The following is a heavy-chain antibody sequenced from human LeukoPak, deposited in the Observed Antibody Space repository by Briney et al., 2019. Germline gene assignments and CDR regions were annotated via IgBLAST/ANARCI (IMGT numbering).Heavy chain of an antibody. Sequence: PGGSLRLSCAASQFTFSNYWMNWVRQAPGKRLGWVANIKQDGSLKHYVDSVEGRFTISRDNAQNSLHLEVSSLRAEDTAIYYCARGRPGSNDGVVDLWGQGILVTVSS. CDR2: IKQDGSLK. CDR1: QFTFSNYW. J-gene: IGHJ4*02. V-gene: IGHV3-7*01. CDR3: ARGRPGSNDGVVDL. D-gene: IGHD1-1*01.